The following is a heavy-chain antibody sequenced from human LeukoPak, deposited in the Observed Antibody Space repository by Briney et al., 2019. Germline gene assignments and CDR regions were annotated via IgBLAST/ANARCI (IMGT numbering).Heavy chain of an antibody. Sequence: ASVKVSCKASGYTFTSYDINWVRQATGQGLEWMGWMNPNSGNTGYAQKFQGRVTMTRNTSISTACMELSSLRSEDTAVYYCARDDSSSWLRGYYYYMDVWGKGTTVTVSS. CDR1: GYTFTSYD. D-gene: IGHD6-13*01. CDR3: ARDDSSSWLRGYYYYMDV. J-gene: IGHJ6*03. V-gene: IGHV1-8*01. CDR2: MNPNSGNT.